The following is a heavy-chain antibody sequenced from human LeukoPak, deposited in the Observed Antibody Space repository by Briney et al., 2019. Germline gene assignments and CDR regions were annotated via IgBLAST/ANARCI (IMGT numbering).Heavy chain of an antibody. Sequence: PGGSLRLSCAASGFTFISYSIHWVRQAPGKGLEWVAFIRYDGSNKYYADSVKGRFTISRDNSKNTLFLHMNSLRAEDTAVYSCAKGYYGSGSYGWFDYWGQGTLVTVSS. V-gene: IGHV3-30*02. CDR3: AKGYYGSGSYGWFDY. CDR2: IRYDGSNK. D-gene: IGHD3-10*01. J-gene: IGHJ4*02. CDR1: GFTFISYS.